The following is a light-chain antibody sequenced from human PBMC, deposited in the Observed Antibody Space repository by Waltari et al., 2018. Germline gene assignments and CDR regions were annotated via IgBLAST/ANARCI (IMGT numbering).Light chain of an antibody. CDR2: DVN. CDR3: CSYTSSNPHVV. V-gene: IGLV2-11*01. Sequence: QQHPGEAPILMIYDVNRPPAVVADRFSATKAGTTASLTTSAQQAEEEADYCCCSYTSSNPHVVFGGGTKLTVL. J-gene: IGLJ2*01.